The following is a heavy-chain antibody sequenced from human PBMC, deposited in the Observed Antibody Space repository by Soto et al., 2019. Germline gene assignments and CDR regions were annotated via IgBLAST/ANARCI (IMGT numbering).Heavy chain of an antibody. V-gene: IGHV4-31*03. CDR2: LYYRGNT. CDR3: ASAVAGGGVYYYAMDV. Sequence: PSETLSLTCTVSGGSIRSSGYYWNWIRQYPGKGLEWIGYLYYRGNTHYNASLKSRVTISVDTSRNQFSLELSSVTAAVTAVYYCASAVAGGGVYYYAMDVWCQGTSVTVFS. J-gene: IGHJ6*02. CDR1: GGSIRSSGYY. D-gene: IGHD1-26*01.